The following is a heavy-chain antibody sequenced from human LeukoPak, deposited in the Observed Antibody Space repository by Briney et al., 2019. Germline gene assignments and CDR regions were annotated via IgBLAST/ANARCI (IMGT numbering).Heavy chain of an antibody. D-gene: IGHD6-19*01. CDR2: ITPSGGST. V-gene: IGHV1-46*01. CDR1: GYTFTSYY. Sequence: ASVKVSCKAFGYTFTSYYMQWVRQAPGQGLEWMGIITPSGGSTTYAQKFQGRVTMTRDTSTSTVYMELYSLRSEDTAVYYCGRGAVVGGYYYYGMDVWGQGTTVTVSS. CDR3: GRGAVVGGYYYYGMDV. J-gene: IGHJ6*02.